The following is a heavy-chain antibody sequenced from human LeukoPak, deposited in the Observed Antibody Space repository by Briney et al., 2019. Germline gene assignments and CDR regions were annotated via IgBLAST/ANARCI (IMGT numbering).Heavy chain of an antibody. Sequence: ASVKVSCKASGYTFTSYGISWVRQAPGQGLKWMGWISAYNGNTNYAQKLQGRVTMTTDTSTSTAYMELRSLRSDDTAVYYCARDGVRGIAAYKGIYMDVWGKGTTVTVSS. J-gene: IGHJ6*03. CDR2: ISAYNGNT. D-gene: IGHD6-13*01. CDR1: GYTFTSYG. CDR3: ARDGVRGIAAYKGIYMDV. V-gene: IGHV1-18*01.